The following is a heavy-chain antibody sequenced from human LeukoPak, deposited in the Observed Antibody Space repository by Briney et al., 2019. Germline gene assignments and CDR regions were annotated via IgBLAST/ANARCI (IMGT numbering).Heavy chain of an antibody. V-gene: IGHV1-46*01. CDR2: INSSGGST. D-gene: IGHD1-26*01. CDR1: GYTFISYY. Sequence: ASVKVSCRASGYTFISYYTHWVRQAPGQGLECMGIINSSGGSTTYAQKFQDRVTMTRATSTSTVYMELSSLRFEDTAVYYCARDPSNSGTYYKVGAFDFWGQGTMVTVSS. CDR3: ARDPSNSGTYYKVGAFDF. J-gene: IGHJ3*01.